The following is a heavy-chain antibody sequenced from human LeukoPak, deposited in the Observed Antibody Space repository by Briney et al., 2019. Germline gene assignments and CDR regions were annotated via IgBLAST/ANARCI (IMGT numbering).Heavy chain of an antibody. Sequence: ASVKVSCKASGYTFTGYYMHWVRQAPGQGLEWMGWINPNSGGTNYAQKFQGRVTMTRDTSISTAYMELSRLRSDDTAVYYCARVHSSGYYSRGVFDYWGQGTLVPVSS. CDR3: ARVHSSGYYSRGVFDY. D-gene: IGHD3-22*01. V-gene: IGHV1-2*02. CDR1: GYTFTGYY. J-gene: IGHJ4*02. CDR2: INPNSGGT.